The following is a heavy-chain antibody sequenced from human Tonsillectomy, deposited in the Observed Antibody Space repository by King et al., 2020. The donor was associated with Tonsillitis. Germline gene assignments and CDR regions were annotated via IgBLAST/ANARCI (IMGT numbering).Heavy chain of an antibody. CDR1: GFSLSTSGVG. CDR3: AHSIRAWPKYYFDY. V-gene: IGHV2-5*02. J-gene: IGHJ4*02. Sequence: TLKESGPTLVKPTQTLTLTCTFSGFSLSTSGVGVVWFRQPPGTAREWPALIFCDVVKRYSPSLKSRLTIAKDTTKNQVVLTMTNMDPVDTATYYCAHSIRAWPKYYFDYWGQGTLVTVSS. CDR2: IFCDVVK.